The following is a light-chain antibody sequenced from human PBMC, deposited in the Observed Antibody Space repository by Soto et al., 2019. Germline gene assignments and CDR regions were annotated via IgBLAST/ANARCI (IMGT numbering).Light chain of an antibody. CDR1: QSVSSSY. CDR3: QQYGRSPYT. CDR2: GAS. J-gene: IGKJ2*01. Sequence: EIVLTQSPGTLSLSPGERATLSCRASQSVSSSYLAWYQQKPGQAPRLLIYGASSRATGIPDRFSGSGSGTDVTLTIRRLEPEDFAVYYCQQYGRSPYTFGQGTKLEIK. V-gene: IGKV3-20*01.